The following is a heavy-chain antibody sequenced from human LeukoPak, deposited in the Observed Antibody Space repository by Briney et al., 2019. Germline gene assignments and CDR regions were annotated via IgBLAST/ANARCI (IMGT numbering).Heavy chain of an antibody. CDR1: GGSFSGYY. V-gene: IGHV4-39*01. Sequence: SETLSLTCAVYGGSFSGYYWGWIRQPPGKGLEWIGSIYYSGSTYYNPSLKSRVTISVDTSKNQFSLKLSSVTAADTAVYYCARPGSSSTRYNWFDPWGQGTLVTVSS. J-gene: IGHJ5*02. CDR2: IYYSGST. D-gene: IGHD2-2*01. CDR3: ARPGSSSTRYNWFDP.